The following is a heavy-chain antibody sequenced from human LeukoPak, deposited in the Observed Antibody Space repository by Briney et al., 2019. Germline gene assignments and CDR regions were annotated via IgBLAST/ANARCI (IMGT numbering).Heavy chain of an antibody. CDR3: AKGNGYSYGRYYFDY. D-gene: IGHD5-18*01. CDR1: GFTFSSYA. Sequence: GGSLRLSCAASGFTFSSYAMGWVRQPPGKGLEWVSAITASGGNTYYADSVKGRFTISRDNSKNTLYLQVNSLRAEDTAVYYCAKGNGYSYGRYYFDYWGQGTLVTVSS. V-gene: IGHV3-23*01. J-gene: IGHJ4*02. CDR2: ITASGGNT.